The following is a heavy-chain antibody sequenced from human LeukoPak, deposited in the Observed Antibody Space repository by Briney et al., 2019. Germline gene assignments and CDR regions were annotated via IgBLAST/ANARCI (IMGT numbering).Heavy chain of an antibody. CDR2: INTDGSST. CDR1: GFTFSSYW. V-gene: IGHV3-74*01. Sequence: GGSLRLSCAASGFTFSSYWMHWVRQAPGKGLVWVSRINTDGSSTSYADSVKGRFTISRDNAKNTLYLQMNSLRAEDTAVYYCATAILVQLERHQAFDIWGQGTMVTVSS. D-gene: IGHD1-1*01. CDR3: ATAILVQLERHQAFDI. J-gene: IGHJ3*02.